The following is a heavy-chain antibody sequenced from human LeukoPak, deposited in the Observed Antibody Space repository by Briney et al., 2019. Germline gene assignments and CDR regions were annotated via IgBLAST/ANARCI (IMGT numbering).Heavy chain of an antibody. J-gene: IGHJ4*02. V-gene: IGHV3-30*04. D-gene: IGHD1-26*01. Sequence: GSLRLSCAASGFTFSSYAMHWVRQAPGKGLEWGAVISYDGSNKYYADSGKGRFTISRDNSTNTLYLQMNSLRAEDTAVYYCARDARAYSGSYWGYFDYWGQGTLVTVSS. CDR1: GFTFSSYA. CDR2: ISYDGSNK. CDR3: ARDARAYSGSYWGYFDY.